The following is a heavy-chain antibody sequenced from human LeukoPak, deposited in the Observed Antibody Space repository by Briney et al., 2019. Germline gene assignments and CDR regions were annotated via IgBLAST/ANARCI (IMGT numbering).Heavy chain of an antibody. CDR2: ISGSGGST. CDR3: ASAYTYVRLGDH. D-gene: IGHD5-18*01. J-gene: IGHJ4*02. V-gene: IGHV3-23*01. CDR1: GFTFSSCA. Sequence: GGSLRLSCAASGFTFSSCAMSWVRQAPGKGLEWVSAISGSGGSTYYADSVKGRFTISRGNSKNTLYLQMNSLRVEDTAVYYCASAYTYVRLGDHWGQGTLVTVSS.